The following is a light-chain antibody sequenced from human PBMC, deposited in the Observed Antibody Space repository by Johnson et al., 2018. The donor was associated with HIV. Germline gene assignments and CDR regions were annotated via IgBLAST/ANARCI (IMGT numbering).Light chain of an antibody. CDR3: GTWHNSLSTGGV. CDR1: SSNIGNNY. Sequence: SVLTQPPSVSAAPGQKVTISCSGSSSNIGNNYVSWYQQLPGTAPKLLIYENNKRPSGIPDRFSGSKSGTSATLGITGLQTGDEADHYCGTWHNSLSTGGVFGTGTKGTVL. V-gene: IGLV1-51*02. J-gene: IGLJ1*01. CDR2: ENN.